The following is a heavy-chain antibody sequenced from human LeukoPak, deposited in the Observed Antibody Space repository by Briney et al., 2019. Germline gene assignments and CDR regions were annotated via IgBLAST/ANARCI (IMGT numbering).Heavy chain of an antibody. J-gene: IGHJ4*02. Sequence: GGSLRLSCAASGFTFSSYAMSWVRQAPGKGLEWVSAISGSGGSTYYADSVKGRFTISRDNSKNTLYLQMNSLRAEDTAVYYCAKEPFLRYFDWLFPSCYFDYWGQGTLVTVSS. CDR3: AKEPFLRYFDWLFPSCYFDY. CDR2: ISGSGGST. V-gene: IGHV3-23*01. CDR1: GFTFSSYA. D-gene: IGHD3-9*01.